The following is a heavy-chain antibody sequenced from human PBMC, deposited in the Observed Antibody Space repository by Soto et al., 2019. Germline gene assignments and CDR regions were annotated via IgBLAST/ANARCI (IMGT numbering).Heavy chain of an antibody. CDR3: ARLVQLLQGRWFDP. CDR1: GGSISSGYYY. Sequence: QVQLQESGPGLVKPSQTLSLTCTVSGGSISSGYYYWSWIRQPPGKGLEWIGYIYYSGRTYHNPSLKSRVTKSVDTSKDLFSLQLSSVTAADPAVYYCARLVQLLQGRWFDPWGQGTLVTVSS. CDR2: IYYSGRT. J-gene: IGHJ5*02. D-gene: IGHD2-15*01. V-gene: IGHV4-30-4*01.